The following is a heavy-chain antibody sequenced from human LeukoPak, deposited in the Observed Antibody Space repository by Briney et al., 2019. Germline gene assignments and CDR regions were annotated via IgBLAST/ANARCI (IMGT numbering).Heavy chain of an antibody. D-gene: IGHD1-1*01. Sequence: PGGSLRLSCAASGFNLSDAWMSWVRQAPGKGLECVGRLKPKTEGGTTDYTEPVNDRFSVSRDDSKNTMYLEMKNLKTEDTGLYYCSQLSRGYWGQGTQVTVSS. CDR3: SQLSRGY. CDR1: GFNLSDAW. CDR2: LKPKTEGGTT. V-gene: IGHV3-15*01. J-gene: IGHJ4*02.